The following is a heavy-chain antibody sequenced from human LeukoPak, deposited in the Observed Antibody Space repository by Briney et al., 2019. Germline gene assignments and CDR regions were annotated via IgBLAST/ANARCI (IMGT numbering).Heavy chain of an antibody. J-gene: IGHJ4*02. CDR3: ARRETAWSLDY. CDR2: IYPSDSDT. V-gene: IGHV5-51*01. CDR1: GYNFATYW. D-gene: IGHD3-9*01. Sequence: GESLKISCKGSGYNFATYWIAWVRQMPGKGLEWMGIIYPSDSDTRYSPSFQGQVTISVDKSISTAYLQWNSLKASDTGMYYCARRETAWSLDYWGQGTLVTVSS.